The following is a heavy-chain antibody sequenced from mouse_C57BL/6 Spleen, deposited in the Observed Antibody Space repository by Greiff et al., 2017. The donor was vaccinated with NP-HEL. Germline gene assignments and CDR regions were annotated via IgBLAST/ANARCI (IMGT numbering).Heavy chain of an antibody. CDR1: GFTFSDYY. Sequence: EVKVVESEGGLVQPGSSMKLSCTASGFTFSDYYMAWVRQVPEKGLEWVANINYDGSSTYYLDSLKSRFIISRDNAKNILYLQMSSLKSEDTATYYCARENRAMDYWGQGTSVTVSS. J-gene: IGHJ4*01. D-gene: IGHD2-14*01. CDR2: INYDGSST. CDR3: ARENRAMDY. V-gene: IGHV5-16*01.